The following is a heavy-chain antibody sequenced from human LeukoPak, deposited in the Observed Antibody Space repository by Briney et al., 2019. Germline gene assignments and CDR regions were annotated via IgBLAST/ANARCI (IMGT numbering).Heavy chain of an antibody. J-gene: IGHJ5*02. Sequence: GGSLRLSCAASGLTFRRYGMHWVRQTPGKGLEWVAFIESDESIRQYADLVKGRFTISRDNSKNMLYLQMNSLTTEDTAMYYCTKNAGRRDGWFDPWGQGTLVTVSS. CDR3: TKNAGRRDGWFDP. D-gene: IGHD1-26*01. V-gene: IGHV3-30*02. CDR2: IESDESIR. CDR1: GLTFRRYG.